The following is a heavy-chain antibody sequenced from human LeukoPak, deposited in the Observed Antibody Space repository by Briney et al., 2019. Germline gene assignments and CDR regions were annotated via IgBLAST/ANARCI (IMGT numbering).Heavy chain of an antibody. D-gene: IGHD4-11*01. J-gene: IGHJ5*02. CDR3: AGTYINFNNYFDP. CDR2: ISHIGST. V-gene: IGHV4-38-2*02. CDR1: GYSINNGYN. Sequence: TSETLSLTCSVSGYSINNGYNWGWVRQPPGKGLECIGSISHIGSTYYNPSLESRVTISLDTSKNQFSLELSSVTAADTAVYYCAGTYINFNNYFDPWGQGTLVTVSS.